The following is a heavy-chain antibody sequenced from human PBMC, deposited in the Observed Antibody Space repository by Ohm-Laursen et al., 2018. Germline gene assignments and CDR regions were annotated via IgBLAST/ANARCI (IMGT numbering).Heavy chain of an antibody. V-gene: IGHV1-69*04. J-gene: IGHJ4*02. CDR3: ARDHGSSGSDY. Sequence: GSSVKVSCKASGGTFSSYAISWVRQAPGQGLEWMGRIIPILGIANYAQKFQGRVTITADKSTSTAYMELRSLRSDDTAVYYCARDHGSSGSDYWGQGTLVTVSS. CDR1: GGTFSSYA. D-gene: IGHD3-22*01. CDR2: IIPILGIA.